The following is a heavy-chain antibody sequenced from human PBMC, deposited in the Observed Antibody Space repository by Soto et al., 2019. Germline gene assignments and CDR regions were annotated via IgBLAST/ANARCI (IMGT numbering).Heavy chain of an antibody. D-gene: IGHD5-12*01. CDR3: AHSQRGPRDF. J-gene: IGHJ4*02. Sequence: QITLKESGPMLVRPTQTLTLTCTLSGFSLSTSGVAVAWIRQPPGEALEWLALIYWDDDRRYNSSLKSRLTITRDTSKDQVVLTMTNMDPMDTATYFCAHSQRGPRDFWGPGILVTVSS. CDR2: IYWDDDR. V-gene: IGHV2-5*02. CDR1: GFSLSTSGVA.